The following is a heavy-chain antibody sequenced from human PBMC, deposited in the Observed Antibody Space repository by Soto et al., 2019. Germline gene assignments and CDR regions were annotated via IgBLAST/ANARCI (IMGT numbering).Heavy chain of an antibody. V-gene: IGHV4-39*01. Sequence: KPSETLSLTCPVTGDSINNRSYYWGWIRQPPGKGLEWIGSFYYSGSTYNNPSLNSRVSMSVDTSKNQFSLKLRSVTAADTALYVCARQRTSVVTQAYFDSWGQGSLVTVSS. CDR3: ARQRTSVVTQAYFDS. CDR1: GDSINNRSYY. CDR2: FYYSGST. D-gene: IGHD2-21*02. J-gene: IGHJ4*02.